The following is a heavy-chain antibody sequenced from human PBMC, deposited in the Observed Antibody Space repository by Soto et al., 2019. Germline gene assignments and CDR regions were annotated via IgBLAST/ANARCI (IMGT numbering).Heavy chain of an antibody. V-gene: IGHV4-30-4*01. CDR1: GGSISSGDYY. D-gene: IGHD6-19*01. Sequence: QVQLQESGPGLVKPSQTLSLTCTVSGGSISSGDYYWSWIRQPPGKGLEWIGYIYYSGSTYYNPSLQSRVTISVDTSKNQFSLKLSSVTAADTAVYYCARGLKQYSSGWYQTYYFDYWGQGTLVTVSS. J-gene: IGHJ4*02. CDR2: IYYSGST. CDR3: ARGLKQYSSGWYQTYYFDY.